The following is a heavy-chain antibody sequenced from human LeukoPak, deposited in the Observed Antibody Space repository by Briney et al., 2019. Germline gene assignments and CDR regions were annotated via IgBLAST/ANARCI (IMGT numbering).Heavy chain of an antibody. CDR1: GFTFSSYA. CDR2: ISYDGSNK. CDR3: ARDRRPYCSSTSCQNNWFDP. D-gene: IGHD2-2*01. J-gene: IGHJ5*02. Sequence: GSLRLSCAASGFTFSSYAMHWVRQAPGKGLEWVAVISYDGSNKYYADSVKGRFTISRDNSKNTLYLQMNSLRAEDTAVYYCARDRRPYCSSTSCQNNWFDPWGQGTLVTVSS. V-gene: IGHV3-30*04.